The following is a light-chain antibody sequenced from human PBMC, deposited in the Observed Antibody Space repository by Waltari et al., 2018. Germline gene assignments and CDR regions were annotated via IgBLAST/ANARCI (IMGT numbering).Light chain of an antibody. Sequence: QSVLTQPPSASGTPGQTVTISCSGSTSNVGSHYVYWYQQLPGMAPKLLLYRNDQRPSGVPVRLSGSKSETSASLAITGLRAEDEADYYCGARDDSVTGPWVFGGGTRLTVL. CDR2: RND. V-gene: IGLV1-47*01. CDR3: GARDDSVTGPWV. J-gene: IGLJ3*02. CDR1: TSNVGSHY.